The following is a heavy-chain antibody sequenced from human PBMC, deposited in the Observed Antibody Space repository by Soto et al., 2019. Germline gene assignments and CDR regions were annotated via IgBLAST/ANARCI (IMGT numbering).Heavy chain of an antibody. D-gene: IGHD2-2*01. CDR2: IYYSGST. CDR1: GGSVSSGSYY. CDR3: ARDLADIVVVPPALGAFDI. J-gene: IGHJ3*02. Sequence: PSETLSLTCTVSGGSVSSGSYYWSWIRQPPGKGLEWIGYIYYSGSTNYNPSLKSRVTISVDTSKNQFSLKLSSVTAADTAVYYCARDLADIVVVPPALGAFDIWGQTTMVTVS. V-gene: IGHV4-61*01.